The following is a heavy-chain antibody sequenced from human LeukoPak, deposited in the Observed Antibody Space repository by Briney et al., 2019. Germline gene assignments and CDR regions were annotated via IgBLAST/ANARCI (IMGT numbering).Heavy chain of an antibody. CDR1: GFTFSSYA. CDR3: AVARVSYSSGWYTGGYYFDY. CDR2: ISGSGGST. V-gene: IGHV3-23*01. D-gene: IGHD6-19*01. J-gene: IGHJ4*02. Sequence: GSLRLSCAASGFTFSSYAMSWVRQAPGKGLEWVSAISGSGGSTYYADSVKGRFTISRDNSKNTLYLQMNSLRAEDTAVYYCAVARVSYSSGWYTGGYYFDYWGQGTLVTVSS.